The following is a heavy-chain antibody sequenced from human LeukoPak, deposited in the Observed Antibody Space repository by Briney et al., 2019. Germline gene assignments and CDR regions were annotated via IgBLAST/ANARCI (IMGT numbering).Heavy chain of an antibody. CDR1: GFTFNDYY. D-gene: IGHD1-26*01. CDR2: ISSSGSTI. J-gene: IGHJ6*02. Sequence: GGSLRISCAASGFTFNDYYMSWIRQAPGKGLEWVSYISSSGSTIYYADSVKGRFTISRDNAKNSLYLQMNSLRAEDTAVYYCARDKYYARASYGMDVWGQGTTVTVSS. V-gene: IGHV3-11*01. CDR3: ARDKYYARASYGMDV.